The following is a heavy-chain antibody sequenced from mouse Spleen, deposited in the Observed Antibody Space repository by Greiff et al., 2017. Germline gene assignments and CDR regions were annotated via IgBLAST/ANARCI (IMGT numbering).Heavy chain of an antibody. D-gene: IGHD4-1*02. CDR1: GYTFTDYE. V-gene: IGHV1-15*01. J-gene: IGHJ4*01. CDR3: TRSQLGNYAMDY. CDR2: IDPETGGT. Sequence: QVQLKESGAELVRPGASVTLSCKASGYTFTDYEMHWVKQTPVHGLEWIGAIDPETGGTAYNQKFKGKAILTADKSSSTAYMELRSLTSEDSAVYYCTRSQLGNYAMDYWGQGTSVTVSS.